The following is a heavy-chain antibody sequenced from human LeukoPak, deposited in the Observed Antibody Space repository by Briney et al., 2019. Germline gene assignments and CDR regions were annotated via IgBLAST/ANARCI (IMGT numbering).Heavy chain of an antibody. CDR1: GFTFSSYW. Sequence: WGSLRLSCAASGFTFSSYWMSWVRQAPGKGLEWVANIKQDGSEKYYVDSVKGRFTISRDNAKNSLYLQMNSLRAEDTAVYYCARDLSSSWYGLDYWGQGTLVTVSS. V-gene: IGHV3-7*01. CDR2: IKQDGSEK. CDR3: ARDLSSSWYGLDY. J-gene: IGHJ4*02. D-gene: IGHD6-13*01.